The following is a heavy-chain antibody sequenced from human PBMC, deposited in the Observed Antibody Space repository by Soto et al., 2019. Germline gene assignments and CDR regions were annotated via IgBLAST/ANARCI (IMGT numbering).Heavy chain of an antibody. V-gene: IGHV3-30*18. CDR3: AKELREAGTFDV. J-gene: IGHJ3*01. CDR1: GFTFSSYG. Sequence: QVQLVESGGGVVQPGRSLRLSCAASGFTFSSYGMHWVRQAPGKGLEWVAVVSYDGSNKYYADSVKGRFTISRDNSKNTLYLQMNSLRAEDTAVYYCAKELREAGTFDVWGQGTMVTVSS. CDR2: VSYDGSNK. D-gene: IGHD6-19*01.